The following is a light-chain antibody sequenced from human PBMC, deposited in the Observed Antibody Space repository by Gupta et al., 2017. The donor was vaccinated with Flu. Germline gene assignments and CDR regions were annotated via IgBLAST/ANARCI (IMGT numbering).Light chain of an antibody. CDR3: SSYTSSNSLE. J-gene: IGLJ3*02. Sequence: QSALTQPASVSGSPGQSITISCTGTSSDVGGYNYVSWYQHHPGKAPKLMIYEVINRPSGVSKRFSGSKSGNTDSLTISGLQAEDEADYYCSSYTSSNSLEFGGGTKLTVL. CDR1: SSDVGGYNY. CDR2: EVI. V-gene: IGLV2-14*01.